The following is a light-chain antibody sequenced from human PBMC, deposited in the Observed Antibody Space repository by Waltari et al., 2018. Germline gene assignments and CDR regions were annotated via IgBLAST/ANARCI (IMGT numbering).Light chain of an antibody. CDR3: QQYNDWPPIT. J-gene: IGKJ5*01. Sequence: EILMTQSPGTLTVSPGDTVTLSCRASQSVNTHLAWYQQEPGQAPRLLIYGASNRATGTPARFSGSGSGTEFSLAISGLQSEDFAVYYCQQYNDWPPITFGQGTRLEIK. CDR2: GAS. V-gene: IGKV3-15*01. CDR1: QSVNTH.